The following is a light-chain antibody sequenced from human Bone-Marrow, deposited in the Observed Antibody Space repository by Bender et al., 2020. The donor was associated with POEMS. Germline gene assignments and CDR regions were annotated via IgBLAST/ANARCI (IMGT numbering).Light chain of an antibody. V-gene: IGLV3-25*03. CDR1: ALSKQY. Sequence: SYDLTQPPSVSVAPGQTARITCSGEALSKQYVDWYQQKPGQAPMLILYKDTERASGIPERFSGSSSGTIVTLTISGVQSEDEADYYCQSADSSGSYVFATGTKLTVL. J-gene: IGLJ1*01. CDR2: KDT. CDR3: QSADSSGSYV.